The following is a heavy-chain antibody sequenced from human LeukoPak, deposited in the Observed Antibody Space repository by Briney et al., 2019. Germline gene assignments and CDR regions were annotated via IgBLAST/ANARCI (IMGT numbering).Heavy chain of an antibody. CDR2: IYHSGST. Sequence: SGTLSLTCAVSGGSISSSYWWTWVRQPPGKGLEWTGEIYHSGSTNYNPSLKSRVTISADTSKNQFSLKLSSVTAADTAVYYCARDNALWGVDPWGQGNLVTVSS. CDR1: GGSISSSYW. J-gene: IGHJ5*02. D-gene: IGHD2-8*01. V-gene: IGHV4-4*02. CDR3: ARDNALWGVDP.